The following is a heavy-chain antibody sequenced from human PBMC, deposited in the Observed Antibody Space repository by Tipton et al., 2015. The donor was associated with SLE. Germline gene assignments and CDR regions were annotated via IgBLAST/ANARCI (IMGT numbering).Heavy chain of an antibody. J-gene: IGHJ4*02. Sequence: SLRLSCVGSGFTFSTFAMSWVRQAPGKGLEWVSSISGRGSNTKYAESVRGRFTISRDNSRNTVYVQMNSLRAEDTAVYYCASIVGATEYFDCWGQGTLVTVSS. CDR1: GFTFSTFA. CDR3: ASIVGATEYFDC. CDR2: ISGRGSNT. V-gene: IGHV3-23*01. D-gene: IGHD1-26*01.